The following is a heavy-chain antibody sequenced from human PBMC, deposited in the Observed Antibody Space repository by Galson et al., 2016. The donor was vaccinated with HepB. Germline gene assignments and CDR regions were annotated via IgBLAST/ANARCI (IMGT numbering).Heavy chain of an antibody. V-gene: IGHV3-7*03. CDR1: GFEIRNSW. CDR2: IRADGNLQ. D-gene: IGHD3-16*01. J-gene: IGHJ4*01. CDR3: TIGAWLDY. Sequence: SLRLSCAASGFEIRNSWMSRVRQVSGRGLEYVANIRADGNLQHYADSVKGRFTISRDNAQNSLFLQMNSLRAEDTAVYYCTIGAWLDYWGHGALVTVSS.